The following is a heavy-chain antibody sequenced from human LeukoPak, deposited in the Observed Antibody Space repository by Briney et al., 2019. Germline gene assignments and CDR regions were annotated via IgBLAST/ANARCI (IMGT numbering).Heavy chain of an antibody. V-gene: IGHV1-69*06. CDR1: GGTFSSYA. Sequence: ASVKVSCKASGGTFSSYAISWVRQPRAQGLEWMGGIIPIFGTAKYAQKFQGRLTITADKSTSTAYMELSSLRSEDTAVYYCAALPPGYCSGGSCSIGGNWFDPWGQGTLVTVSS. J-gene: IGHJ5*02. CDR2: IIPIFGTA. CDR3: AALPPGYCSGGSCSIGGNWFDP. D-gene: IGHD2-15*01.